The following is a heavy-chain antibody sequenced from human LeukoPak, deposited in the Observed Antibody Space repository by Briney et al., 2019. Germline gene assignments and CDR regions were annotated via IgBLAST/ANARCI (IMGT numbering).Heavy chain of an antibody. Sequence: GGSLRLSCAVSGFSFSSYWMSWVRQAPGKGLEWVANIKRDGSEKYYVDSVKGRFTISRDNAKNSLYLQLNSLRTEDTAVYYCARGRGSWYGVYFDYWGQGTLVTVSS. CDR1: GFSFSSYW. V-gene: IGHV3-7*01. CDR2: IKRDGSEK. D-gene: IGHD6-13*01. CDR3: ARGRGSWYGVYFDY. J-gene: IGHJ4*02.